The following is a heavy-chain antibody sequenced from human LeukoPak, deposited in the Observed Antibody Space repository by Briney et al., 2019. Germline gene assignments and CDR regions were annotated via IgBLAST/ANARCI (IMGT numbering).Heavy chain of an antibody. CDR2: IYYSGST. D-gene: IGHD6-19*01. CDR1: GGPISSYY. J-gene: IGHJ3*02. Sequence: PSETLSLTCTVSGGPISSYYWSWIRQPPGKGLEWIGYIYYSGSTNYNPSLKSRVTISVDTSKNQFSLKLSSVTAADTAVYYCARRYSSGWYGGAFDIWGQGTMVTVSS. V-gene: IGHV4-59*01. CDR3: ARRYSSGWYGGAFDI.